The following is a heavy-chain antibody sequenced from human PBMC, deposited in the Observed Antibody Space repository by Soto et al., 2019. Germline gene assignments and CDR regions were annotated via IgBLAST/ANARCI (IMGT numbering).Heavy chain of an antibody. J-gene: IGHJ6*02. CDR1: GGTSTNYA. Sequence: SVKVSCKASGGTSTNYAFSWVRQAPGQGPEWMGGIIPIFGTPDYAQKFQGRVIITADESTRTVSMELNSLRSDDTAVYYCARERSVGYCITTTCPKPFYYYAMDVWGQGTTVTASS. D-gene: IGHD2-2*01. CDR2: IIPIFGTP. CDR3: ARERSVGYCITTTCPKPFYYYAMDV. V-gene: IGHV1-69*13.